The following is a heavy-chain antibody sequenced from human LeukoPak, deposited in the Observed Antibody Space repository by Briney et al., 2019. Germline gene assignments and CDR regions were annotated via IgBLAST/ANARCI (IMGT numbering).Heavy chain of an antibody. D-gene: IGHD2-15*01. Sequence: ASVNVSCKASGYIFTSYAMHWVRQAPGQRLEWMGWINAGNGNTKYSQKFQGRVTITRDTSASTAYMELSSLRSEDTAVYYCARVLSDCSGGSCPNDAFDIWGRGTMVTVSS. V-gene: IGHV1-3*01. J-gene: IGHJ3*02. CDR2: INAGNGNT. CDR1: GYIFTSYA. CDR3: ARVLSDCSGGSCPNDAFDI.